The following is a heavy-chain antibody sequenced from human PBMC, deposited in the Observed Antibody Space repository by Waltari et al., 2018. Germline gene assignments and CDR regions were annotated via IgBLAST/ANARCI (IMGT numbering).Heavy chain of an antibody. CDR1: GFTFSSYE. Sequence: EVQLVESGGGLVQPGGSLRISCAASGFTFSSYEMNWVRQAPGKGLEWVSYYADSVKGRFTISRDNAKNSLYLQMNSLRAEDTAVYYCARAAHNSGSYPHDDAFDIWGQGTMVTVSS. D-gene: IGHD1-26*01. CDR3: ARAAHNSGSYPHDDAFDI. J-gene: IGHJ3*02. V-gene: IGHV3-48*03.